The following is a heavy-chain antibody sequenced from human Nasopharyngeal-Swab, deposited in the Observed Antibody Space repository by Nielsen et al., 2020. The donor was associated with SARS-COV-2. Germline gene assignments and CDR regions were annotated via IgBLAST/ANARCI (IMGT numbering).Heavy chain of an antibody. J-gene: IGHJ6*02. CDR3: ARHLFPRGDYYGMDV. CDR1: GYSFAAYW. V-gene: IGHV5-51*01. Sequence: GESLKISCKGSGYSFAAYWIGWVRQMPGKGLEWMGIIYPGDSDTRYSPSFQGQVTISADKSISTAYLQWSSLKVSDTAIYYCARHLFPRGDYYGMDVWGQGTTVTVSS. CDR2: IYPGDSDT. D-gene: IGHD2-15*01.